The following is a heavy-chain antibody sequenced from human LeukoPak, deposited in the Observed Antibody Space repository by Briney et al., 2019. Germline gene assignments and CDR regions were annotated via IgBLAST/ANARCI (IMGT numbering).Heavy chain of an antibody. D-gene: IGHD6-13*01. Sequence: SETLSLTCTVSGGSISSYYWSWIRQPPGKGLEWIGYIYYSGSTNYNPSLKSRVTISVDTSKNQFSLKLSSVTAADTAVYSCARLRGQQLLNWFAPWGQGTLVTVSS. J-gene: IGHJ5*02. V-gene: IGHV4-59*08. CDR1: GGSISSYY. CDR2: IYYSGST. CDR3: ARLRGQQLLNWFAP.